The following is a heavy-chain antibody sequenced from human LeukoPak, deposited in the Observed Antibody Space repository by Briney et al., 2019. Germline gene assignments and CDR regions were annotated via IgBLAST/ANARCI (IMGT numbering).Heavy chain of an antibody. V-gene: IGHV1-69*13. CDR2: IIPIFGTA. CDR3: VRDHCGGDCYSLDAFDI. D-gene: IGHD2-21*02. CDR1: GGTFSSYA. J-gene: IGHJ3*02. Sequence: SVKVSCKASGGTFSSYAISWVRQAPGQGLEWMGGIIPIFGTANYAQKFQGRVTITADESTSTAYMELSSLRSEDTAVYYCVRDHCGGDCYSLDAFDIWGQGTMVTVSS.